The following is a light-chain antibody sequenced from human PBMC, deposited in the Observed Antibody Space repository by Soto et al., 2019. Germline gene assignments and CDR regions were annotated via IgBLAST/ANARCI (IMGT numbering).Light chain of an antibody. V-gene: IGKV1-5*01. J-gene: IGKJ3*01. Sequence: DIQMTQSPSTLSASVGDRVTITCRASESISNWLAWYQQKPGKAPKVLIYDASSLASGVPSRFSSRCSGTKFTLIISSLQPDDFATYYCQQYNSYSFTFGPGTKVDIK. CDR2: DAS. CDR1: ESISNW. CDR3: QQYNSYSFT.